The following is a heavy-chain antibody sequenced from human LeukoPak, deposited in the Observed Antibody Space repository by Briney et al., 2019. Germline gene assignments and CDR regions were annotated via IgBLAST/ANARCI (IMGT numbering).Heavy chain of an antibody. J-gene: IGHJ6*02. CDR3: VRGRDYYYGLDV. Sequence: ASVKVSCKTSGYTFTSYDINWVRQAPGQGLEYMGWMNPNSGVTTNAKKFQGRVFMTRDTSTTTAYMEVRGLRSDDTAVYYCVRGRDYYYGLDVWGQGTTVIVSS. CDR1: GYTFTSYD. CDR2: MNPNSGVT. V-gene: IGHV1-8*01.